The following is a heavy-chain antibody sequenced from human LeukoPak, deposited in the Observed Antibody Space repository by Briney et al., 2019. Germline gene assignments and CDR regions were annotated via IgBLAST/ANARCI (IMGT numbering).Heavy chain of an antibody. J-gene: IGHJ4*02. CDR2: STNKATSYTT. D-gene: IGHD2-2*01. V-gene: IGHV3-72*01. CDR1: GFSFSSNW. Sequence: GGSLRLSCAASGFSFSSNWMHWVRQAPGKGLEWVGRSTNKATSYTTKYAASVQGRFTISRDESKSSLFLQMNSLKAEDTAVYYCVRGYHSFDLWGQGTLVTVSS. CDR3: VRGYHSFDL.